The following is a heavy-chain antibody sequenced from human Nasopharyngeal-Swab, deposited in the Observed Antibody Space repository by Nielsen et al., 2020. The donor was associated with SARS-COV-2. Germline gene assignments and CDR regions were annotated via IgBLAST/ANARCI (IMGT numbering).Heavy chain of an antibody. J-gene: IGHJ6*02. D-gene: IGHD3-10*01. CDR2: IYSGGST. CDR1: GFTVSSNY. Sequence: GESLKISWAASGFTVSSNYMSWVRQAPGKGLEWGSVIYSGGSTYYADSVKGRFTISRDNSKNTLYLQMNSLRAEDTAVYYCARENYGSGSYSPSYYYYYGMDVWGQGTTVTVSS. CDR3: ARENYGSGSYSPSYYYYYGMDV. V-gene: IGHV3-53*01.